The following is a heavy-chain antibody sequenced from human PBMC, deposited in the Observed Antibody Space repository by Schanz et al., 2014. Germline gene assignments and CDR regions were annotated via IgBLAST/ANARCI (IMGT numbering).Heavy chain of an antibody. V-gene: IGHV4-59*01. D-gene: IGHD5-12*01. CDR3: ARGGVPAIRVLPRGYDYYYAMDV. Sequence: QVQLQESGPRLVKPSETLSLTCNVSGDSISSYYWSWLRQAPGKGLEWIGNIYNSGSTKYNPSVKSRVTIAVDTSKNQFSLKLSSVTAADTAVYYCARGGVPAIRVLPRGYDYYYAMDVWGQGTTVIVSS. CDR2: IYNSGST. CDR1: GDSISSYY. J-gene: IGHJ6*02.